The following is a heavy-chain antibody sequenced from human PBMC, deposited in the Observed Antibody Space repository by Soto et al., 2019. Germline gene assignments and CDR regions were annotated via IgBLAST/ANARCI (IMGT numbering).Heavy chain of an antibody. J-gene: IGHJ6*02. CDR3: AKVELERDYYYYYGMDV. Sequence: ASVKVSCKASGYTFTGYYMHWVRQAPGQGLEWMGWINPNSGGTNYAQKFQGRVTMTRDTSISTAYMELSRLRSDDTAVYYCAKVELERDYYYYYGMDVWGQGTTVTVS. CDR2: INPNSGGT. V-gene: IGHV1-2*02. CDR1: GYTFTGYY. D-gene: IGHD1-1*01.